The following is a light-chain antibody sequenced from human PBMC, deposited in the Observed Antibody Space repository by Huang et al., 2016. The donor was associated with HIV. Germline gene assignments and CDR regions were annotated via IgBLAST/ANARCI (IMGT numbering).Light chain of an antibody. J-gene: IGKJ2*01. CDR2: KAS. V-gene: IGKV1-5*03. CDR1: QSISSW. Sequence: DIQMTQSPSTLSASVGDRVPITCRASQSISSWLAWYQQKPGKAPKLLIDKASSLESGVPSRFSGSGSGTEFTLTISSLQPDDFATYYCQQYNSYPYTFGQGTKLEIK. CDR3: QQYNSYPYT.